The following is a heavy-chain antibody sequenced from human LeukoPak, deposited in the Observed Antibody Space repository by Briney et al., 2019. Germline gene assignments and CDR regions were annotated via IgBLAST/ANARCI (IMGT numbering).Heavy chain of an antibody. V-gene: IGHV3-74*01. CDR2: VNSDGSIT. CDR1: GFTFSSYR. Sequence: PGGSLRPSCAVSGFTFSSYRMHWVRQAPGKGLVWVSRVNSDGSITIYADSVKGRFTISRDNAKNTLYLQMNSLRAEDTAVYYCARANYMDVWGKGTTVTISS. J-gene: IGHJ6*03. CDR3: ARANYMDV.